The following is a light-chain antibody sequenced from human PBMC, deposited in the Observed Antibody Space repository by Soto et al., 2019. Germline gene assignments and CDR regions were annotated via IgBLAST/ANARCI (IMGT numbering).Light chain of an antibody. J-gene: IGKJ4*01. Sequence: EVAMTQSPGTLSVSPGERATLSCRASRNIDTNLAWHQQKPGQGPRLLIYGASTRATGVPARFSGSASGTEFTLTISSLQSEDSAVYYCQQYSSWPLTFGGGTKVEIK. V-gene: IGKV3-15*01. CDR1: RNIDTN. CDR2: GAS. CDR3: QQYSSWPLT.